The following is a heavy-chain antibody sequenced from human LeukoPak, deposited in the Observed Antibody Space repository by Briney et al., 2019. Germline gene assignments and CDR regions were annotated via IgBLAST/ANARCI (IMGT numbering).Heavy chain of an antibody. CDR1: GYTFTSYD. J-gene: IGHJ4*02. D-gene: IGHD3-10*01. CDR3: ARGLLWFGGGGYYFDY. V-gene: IGHV1-8*01. Sequence: ASVKVSCKASGYTFTSYDINWVRQATGQGLEWMGWMNPNSGNTGYAQKFQGRVTMTRNTSISTAYMELSSLRSEDTAVYYCARGLLWFGGGGYYFDYWGQGTLVTVSS. CDR2: MNPNSGNT.